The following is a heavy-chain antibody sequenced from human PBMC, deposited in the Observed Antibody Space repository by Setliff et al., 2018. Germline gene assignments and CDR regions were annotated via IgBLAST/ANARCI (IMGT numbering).Heavy chain of an antibody. J-gene: IGHJ4*02. V-gene: IGHV4-34*10. CDR1: GGTFSDYH. CDR2: IYHSGSI. Sequence: PSETLSLTCAAYGGTFSDYHWTWIRQPPGKGLEWIGEIYHSGSINYNPSLRSRVTMSVDKSKNQFSLKLTPVTAADTAVYFCARAAARAEYSDTSAYLPFDFWGLGTLVTVSS. D-gene: IGHD3-16*01. CDR3: ARAAARAEYSDTSAYLPFDF.